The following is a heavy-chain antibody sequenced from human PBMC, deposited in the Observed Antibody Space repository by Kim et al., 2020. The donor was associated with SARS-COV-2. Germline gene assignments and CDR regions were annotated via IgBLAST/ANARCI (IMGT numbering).Heavy chain of an antibody. CDR3: ARGSDTAMATDYYGMDV. Sequence: LKSRVTISVDTSKNQFSLKLSSVTAADTAVYYCARGSDTAMATDYYGMDVWGQGTTVTVSS. D-gene: IGHD5-18*01. J-gene: IGHJ6*02. V-gene: IGHV4-59*09.